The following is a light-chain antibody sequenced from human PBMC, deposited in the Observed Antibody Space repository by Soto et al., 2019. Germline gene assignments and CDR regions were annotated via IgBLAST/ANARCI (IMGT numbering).Light chain of an antibody. CDR3: QQRSNWPPMYT. Sequence: EIVLTQSPATLSLSPGERATLSCRASQSVSSYLAWYQQKPGQAPRLLIYDASNRATGIPARFSGSGSGTAFPLTISSLEPEDFAVYYCQQRSNWPPMYTFGQGTKLQIK. CDR2: DAS. CDR1: QSVSSY. J-gene: IGKJ2*01. V-gene: IGKV3-11*01.